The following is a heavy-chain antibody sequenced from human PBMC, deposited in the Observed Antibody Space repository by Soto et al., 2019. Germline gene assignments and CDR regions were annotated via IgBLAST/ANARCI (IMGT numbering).Heavy chain of an antibody. CDR2: IFYTGST. CDR3: ARLEGLATISYYFDF. J-gene: IGHJ4*02. CDR1: SGSVSSSSYY. Sequence: PSETLSLTCTVSSGSVSSSSYYWAWIRQPPGKGLDWIGSIFYTGSTYYNSSLKSRVTISVDTSKNQFSLKLTSVTAADSAVYFCARLEGLATISYYFDFWGPGAPVTVSS. V-gene: IGHV4-39*01. D-gene: IGHD5-12*01.